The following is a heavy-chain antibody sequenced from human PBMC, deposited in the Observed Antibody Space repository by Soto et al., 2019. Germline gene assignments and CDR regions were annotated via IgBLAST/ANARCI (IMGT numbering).Heavy chain of an antibody. V-gene: IGHV3-33*01. CDR2: IWYDGSKK. CDR1: GFTFNTYG. D-gene: IGHD5-12*01. Sequence: QVQLEESGGGVVQPGRSLRLSCAASGFTFNTYGMHWLRQAPGKGLEWVAVIWYDGSKKYDADSVKGRFTISRDNSKNTLYLQMNSLRAEDTAVYYCAREYSGFSFDYWGQGTLVTVSS. J-gene: IGHJ4*02. CDR3: AREYSGFSFDY.